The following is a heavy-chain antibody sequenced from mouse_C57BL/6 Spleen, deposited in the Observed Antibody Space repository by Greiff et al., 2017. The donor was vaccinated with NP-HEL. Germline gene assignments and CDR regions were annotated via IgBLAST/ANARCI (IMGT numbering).Heavy chain of an antibody. CDR2: IDPSDSET. CDR3: ARGANWWYFDV. D-gene: IGHD4-1*01. V-gene: IGHV1-52*01. CDR1: GYTFTSYW. J-gene: IGHJ1*03. Sequence: VKLQQPGAELVRPGSSVKLSCKASGYTFTSYWMHWVKQRPIQGLEWIGNIDPSDSETHYNQKFKDKATLTVDKSSSTAYMQLSSLTSEDSAVYYCARGANWWYFDVWGTGTTVTVSS.